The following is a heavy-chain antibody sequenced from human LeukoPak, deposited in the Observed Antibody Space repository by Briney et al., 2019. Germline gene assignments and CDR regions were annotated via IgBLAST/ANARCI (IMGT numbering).Heavy chain of an antibody. J-gene: IGHJ3*02. D-gene: IGHD3-22*01. CDR3: ARDPYDTSANDAFDI. Sequence: SQTLSLTCTVSGGSFSSDTYYWKWIRQPAGKGLEWIGRIYTSGSTNYNPSLKSRVTISMDTSKNQFSLKLTSVTAADTAMYYCARDPYDTSANDAFDIWGQGTMVSVSS. CDR1: GGSFSSDTYY. CDR2: IYTSGST. V-gene: IGHV4-61*02.